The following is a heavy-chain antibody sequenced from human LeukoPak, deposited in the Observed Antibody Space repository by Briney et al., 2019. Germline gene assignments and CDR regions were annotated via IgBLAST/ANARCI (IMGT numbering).Heavy chain of an antibody. CDR3: ARGLNNRKSGRRFDVFEI. CDR2: VYYSGST. V-gene: IGHV4-59*01. Sequence: PSETLSLTCTVSGGSISTYYWSWIRQPPGKGLEWIGYVYYSGSTNYNPSLKSRVTISADTSKNQFSLRLSPVTAADTAVYYCARGLNNRKSGRRFDVFEIWGQGTMVTVSS. CDR1: GGSISTYY. J-gene: IGHJ3*02. D-gene: IGHD3-3*01.